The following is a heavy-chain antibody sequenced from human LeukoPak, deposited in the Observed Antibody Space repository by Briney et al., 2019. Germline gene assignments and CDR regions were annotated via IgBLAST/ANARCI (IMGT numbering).Heavy chain of an antibody. CDR2: IYYSGST. CDR1: GDSVITYY. V-gene: IGHV4-59*08. CDR3: ARHSSSWPNRSFDH. J-gene: IGHJ4*02. D-gene: IGHD2-2*01. Sequence: SSETLSLTCTVSGDSVITYYWSWIRQPPGKGLEWIGEIYYSGSTDYNPSLKSRVTISVDTSKNQFSLRLSSVTAADTAVYYCARHSSSWPNRSFDHWGQGTLVTVSS.